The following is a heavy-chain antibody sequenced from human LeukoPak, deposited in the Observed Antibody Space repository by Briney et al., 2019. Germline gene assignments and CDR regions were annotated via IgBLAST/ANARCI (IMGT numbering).Heavy chain of an antibody. D-gene: IGHD4-17*01. Sequence: KSSETLSLTCTVSGGSISSYYWSWIRQPPGKGLEWIGYIYYSGSTNYNPSLKSRVTISVDTSKNQFSLKLSSVTAADTAVYYCARLGYGDSSQAGYFDYWGQGTLVTVSS. CDR1: GGSISSYY. CDR3: ARLGYGDSSQAGYFDY. V-gene: IGHV4-59*08. CDR2: IYYSGST. J-gene: IGHJ4*02.